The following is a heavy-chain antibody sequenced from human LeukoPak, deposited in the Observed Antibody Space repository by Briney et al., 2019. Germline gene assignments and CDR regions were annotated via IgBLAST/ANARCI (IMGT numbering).Heavy chain of an antibody. CDR2: IKQDGSEE. D-gene: IGHD3-22*01. J-gene: IGHJ4*02. CDR1: GFTFSSYW. CDR3: ARDGLYYYDSSGYFDY. Sequence: GGSLRLSCAASGFTFSSYWMSWVRQAPGKGLEWVANIKQDGSEEYYVDSVKGRFTISRDNAKNSLYLQMNSLRAEDTAAYYCARDGLYYYDSSGYFDYWGQGTLVTVSS. V-gene: IGHV3-7*03.